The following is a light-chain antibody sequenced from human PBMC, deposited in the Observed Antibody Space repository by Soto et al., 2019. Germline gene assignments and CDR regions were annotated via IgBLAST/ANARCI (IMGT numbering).Light chain of an antibody. Sequence: DIKMTQSPSTLSASVGDRVTITCRASQRISNWLAWYQQKPRKAPKLLIYQASNLDSGVPSRFSGSGSVTEFTLTISSLQPEDVATYYCQHYKSYFQTFGQGTKVDIK. CDR1: QRISNW. CDR2: QAS. J-gene: IGKJ1*01. CDR3: QHYKSYFQT. V-gene: IGKV1-5*03.